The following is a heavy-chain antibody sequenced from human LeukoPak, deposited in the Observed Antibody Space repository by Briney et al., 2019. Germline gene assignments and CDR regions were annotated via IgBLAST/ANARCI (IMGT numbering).Heavy chain of an antibody. CDR1: GFTFSSYS. CDR2: ISSSSSYI. D-gene: IGHD5-18*01. CDR3: ARDPQPFDY. V-gene: IGHV3-21*01. J-gene: IGHJ4*02. Sequence: GGSLRLSCAASGFTFSSYSMNWVRQAPGKGLEWVSSISSSSSYIYYVDSVKGRFTISRDNAKNSLYLQMNSLRAEDTAVYYCARDPQPFDYWGQGTLVTVSS.